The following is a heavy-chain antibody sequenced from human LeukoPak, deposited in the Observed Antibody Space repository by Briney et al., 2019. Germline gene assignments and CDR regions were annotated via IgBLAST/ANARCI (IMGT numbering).Heavy chain of an antibody. Sequence: SETLSLTCTVSGGSISSYYWSWIRQPPGKGLEWIGYIYYSGSTNSNPSLKSRVTISVDTSKNQFSLKLSSVTAADTAVYYCAGGDIAAAGTFDYWGQGTLVTASS. D-gene: IGHD6-13*01. J-gene: IGHJ4*02. V-gene: IGHV4-59*01. CDR3: AGGDIAAAGTFDY. CDR2: IYYSGST. CDR1: GGSISSYY.